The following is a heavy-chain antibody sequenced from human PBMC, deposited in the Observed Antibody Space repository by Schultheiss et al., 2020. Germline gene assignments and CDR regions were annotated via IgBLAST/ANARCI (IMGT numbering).Heavy chain of an antibody. Sequence: GGSLRLSCAASGFTVSSNYMSWVRQAPGKGLEWVSVIYSGGSTYYADSVKGRFTISRDNSKNTLYLQMNSLRAEDTAVYYCARHMREAGPTYYFDYWGQGTLVTVSS. CDR3: ARHMREAGPTYYFDY. CDR1: GFTVSSNY. V-gene: IGHV3-53*01. J-gene: IGHJ4*02. CDR2: IYSGGST. D-gene: IGHD6-13*01.